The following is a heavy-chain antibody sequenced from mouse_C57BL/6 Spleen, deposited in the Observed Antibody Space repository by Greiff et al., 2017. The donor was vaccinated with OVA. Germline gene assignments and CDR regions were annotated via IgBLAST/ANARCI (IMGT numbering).Heavy chain of an antibody. Sequence: EVQLQESGPGLVKPSQSLSLTCSVTGYSITSGYYWNWIRQFPGNKLEWMGYISYDGSNNYNPSLKNRISITRDTSKNQFFLKLNSVTTEDTATYYCAREQLRLRSYFDYWGQGTTLTVSS. D-gene: IGHD3-2*02. J-gene: IGHJ2*01. V-gene: IGHV3-6*01. CDR1: GYSITSGYY. CDR2: ISYDGSN. CDR3: AREQLRLRSYFDY.